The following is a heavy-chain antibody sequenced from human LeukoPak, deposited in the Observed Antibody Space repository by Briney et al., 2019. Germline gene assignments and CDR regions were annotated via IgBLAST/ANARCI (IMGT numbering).Heavy chain of an antibody. V-gene: IGHV1-46*01. CDR1: GYTFTSYY. CDR3: ARAGGYCGRISCPYYFDY. CDR2: INPSGGST. Sequence: ASVKVSCKASGYTFTSYYMHWVRQAPGQGLEWMGIINPSGGSTSYAQKFQGRVTMTRNTSISTAYMELSSLRSEDTAVYYCARAGGYCGRISCPYYFDYWGQGSLVAVSS. J-gene: IGHJ4*02. D-gene: IGHD2-15*01.